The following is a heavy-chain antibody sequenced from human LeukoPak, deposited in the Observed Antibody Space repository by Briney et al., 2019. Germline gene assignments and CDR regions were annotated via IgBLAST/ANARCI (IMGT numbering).Heavy chain of an antibody. CDR2: RSYDGSNK. J-gene: IGHJ4*02. CDR1: GFSFSSYA. Sequence: GGSLRLSCAASGFSFSSYAMHWVRQAPGKGLEWVAVRSYDGSNKYYADSVKGRFTISRDNSKNTLYLQMNSLRAEDTAVYYCARDTSYCSSTSCYLHYWGQGTLVTVSS. D-gene: IGHD2-2*01. V-gene: IGHV3-30*04. CDR3: ARDTSYCSSTSCYLHY.